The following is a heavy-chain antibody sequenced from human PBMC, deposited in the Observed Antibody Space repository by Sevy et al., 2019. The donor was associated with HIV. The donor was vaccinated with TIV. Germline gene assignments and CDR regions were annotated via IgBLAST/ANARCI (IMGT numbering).Heavy chain of an antibody. CDR3: ARDIGADESDY. CDR2: INPNSGGP. V-gene: IGHV1-2*06. D-gene: IGHD3-10*01. Sequence: ASVKVSCKASGYTFTGYYMHWVRQAPGQGLGWMGRINPNSGGPNYAQKFQGRVTMTRDTSISTAYMELSRVGSDDTAVYYCARDIGADESDYWGQGTLVTVSS. J-gene: IGHJ4*02. CDR1: GYTFTGYY.